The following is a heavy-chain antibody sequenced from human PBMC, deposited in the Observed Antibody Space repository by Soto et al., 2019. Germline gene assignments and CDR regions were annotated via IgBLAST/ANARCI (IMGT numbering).Heavy chain of an antibody. V-gene: IGHV4-34*01. CDR2: INHSGST. CDR3: AGGGYYYGSGRYPPRGYYYYYMDV. CDR1: GGSFSGYY. D-gene: IGHD3-10*01. Sequence: PSETLSLTCAVYGGSFSGYYWSWIRQPPGKGLEWIGEINHSGSTNYNPSLKSRVTISVDTSKNQFSLKLSSVTAADTAVYYCAGGGYYYGSGRYPPRGYYYYYMDVWGKGTTVTVSS. J-gene: IGHJ6*03.